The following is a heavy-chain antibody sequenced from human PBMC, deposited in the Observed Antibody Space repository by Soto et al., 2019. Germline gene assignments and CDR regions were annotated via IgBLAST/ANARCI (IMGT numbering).Heavy chain of an antibody. CDR2: IYPGDSDT. D-gene: IGHD1-1*01. J-gene: IGHJ6*04. CDR1: GYSFSTHW. CDR3: ARHRTVGIERSGYYNVDV. Sequence: GESLKISCEGSGYSFSTHWIGWVRQMPGKGLEWMGIIYPGDSDTRYNPSFQGQVTISVDTSINTAFLHWSGLTASDTATYYCARHRTVGIERSGYYNVDVWGKGTTSTAAS. V-gene: IGHV5-51*01.